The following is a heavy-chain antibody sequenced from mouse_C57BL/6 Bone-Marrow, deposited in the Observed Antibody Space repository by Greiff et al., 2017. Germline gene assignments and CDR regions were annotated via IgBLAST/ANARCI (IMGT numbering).Heavy chain of an antibody. J-gene: IGHJ1*03. CDR1: GFTFSSYG. Sequence: EVKLVESGGDLVKPGGSLKLSCAASGFTFSSYGMSWVRQTPDKRLEWVATISSGGSYTYYPDSVKGRFTISRDNAKKNLYLQMISLKSEDKAMYYCARLTTVRYWYFDVWGTGTRVTVSS. D-gene: IGHD1-1*01. CDR2: ISSGGSYT. CDR3: ARLTTVRYWYFDV. V-gene: IGHV5-6*01.